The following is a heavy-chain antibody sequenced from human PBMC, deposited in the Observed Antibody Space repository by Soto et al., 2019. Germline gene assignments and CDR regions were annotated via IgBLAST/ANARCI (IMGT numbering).Heavy chain of an antibody. J-gene: IGHJ4*02. CDR3: ARGAVAAGGTLGG. CDR1: GGSFNSYT. D-gene: IGHD6-13*01. V-gene: IGHV1-69*02. CDR2: IIPVLGVA. Sequence: QVQLVQSGAEVQKPGSSVKVSCKASGGSFNSYTFSWVRQAPGQGPEWMGRIIPVLGVANYAQTFQGRVTITTDKATSTVYMDLNSLRSEDTAVYYCARGAVAAGGTLGGWGQGTLVTVSS.